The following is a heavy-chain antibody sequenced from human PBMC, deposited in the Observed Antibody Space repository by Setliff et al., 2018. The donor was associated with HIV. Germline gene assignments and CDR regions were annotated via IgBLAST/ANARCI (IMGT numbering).Heavy chain of an antibody. CDR2: IRYDESNK. J-gene: IGHJ4*02. D-gene: IGHD6-19*01. CDR1: EFSFSSYG. V-gene: IGHV3-30*02. Sequence: PGESLKISCAASEFSFSSYGMHWVRQAPGKGLEWVAFIRYDESNKYYADSVKGRFTISRDNSKNTLYLQMNSLRAEDTAVYYCASKWLLYFDYWGQGTLVTVSS. CDR3: ASKWLLYFDY.